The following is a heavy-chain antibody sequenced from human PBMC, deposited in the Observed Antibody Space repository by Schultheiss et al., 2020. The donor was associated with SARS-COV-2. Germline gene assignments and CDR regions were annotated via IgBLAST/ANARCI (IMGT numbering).Heavy chain of an antibody. CDR2: IYHSGNT. D-gene: IGHD5-18*01. Sequence: SETLSLTCAVSGGSISSSNWWSWVRQPPGKGLEWIGEIYHSGNTNYNPSLKNRVTISVDKSKNQFSLKLSSVTAADTAVYYCARDPGYTPFYFDSWGQGTLVTVSS. CDR1: GGSISSSNW. CDR3: ARDPGYTPFYFDS. V-gene: IGHV4-4*02. J-gene: IGHJ4*02.